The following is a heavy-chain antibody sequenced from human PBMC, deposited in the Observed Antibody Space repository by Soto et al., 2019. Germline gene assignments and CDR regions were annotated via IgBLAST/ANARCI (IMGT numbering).Heavy chain of an antibody. Sequence: GGSLRLSCAASGFTFSNAWMSWVRQAPGKGLEWVGRIKSKTDGGTTYYAAPVKGRFTISRDDSKNTLYLQMNSLKTEATAVYYCTAHNLYYGSGSYGIDYWGQGTLVTVSS. CDR2: IKSKTDGGTT. V-gene: IGHV3-15*01. J-gene: IGHJ4*02. CDR1: GFTFSNAW. CDR3: TAHNLYYGSGSYGIDY. D-gene: IGHD3-10*01.